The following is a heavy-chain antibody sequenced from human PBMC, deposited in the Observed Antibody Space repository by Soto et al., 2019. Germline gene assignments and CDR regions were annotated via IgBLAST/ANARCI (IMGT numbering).Heavy chain of an antibody. J-gene: IGHJ4*02. CDR2: IYPGATET. Sequence: GESLEISCKGSGYSFTSYWIGWVLQMPGKGVEGMAIIYPGATETTHTPAFQGQVNTSANKSISTAYLQWSSLKASDTAMYYCRRAERRVGALALDYWGRGPLSTVS. D-gene: IGHD1-26*01. CDR3: RRAERRVGALALDY. CDR1: GYSFTSYW. V-gene: IGHV5-51*01.